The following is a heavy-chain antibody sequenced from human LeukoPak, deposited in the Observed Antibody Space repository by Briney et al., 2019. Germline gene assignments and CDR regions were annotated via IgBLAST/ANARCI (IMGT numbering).Heavy chain of an antibody. V-gene: IGHV4-34*01. CDR3: ARGGVGIAARRFDY. D-gene: IGHD6-6*01. J-gene: IGHJ4*02. CDR1: GGSFSGYY. Sequence: SETLSLTCAVYGGSFSGYYWSWIRQPPGKGLEWIGEINHSGSTNYNPFLKSRVTISVDTSKNQFSLKLSSVTAADTAVYYCARGGVGIAARRFDYWGQGTLVTVSS. CDR2: INHSGST.